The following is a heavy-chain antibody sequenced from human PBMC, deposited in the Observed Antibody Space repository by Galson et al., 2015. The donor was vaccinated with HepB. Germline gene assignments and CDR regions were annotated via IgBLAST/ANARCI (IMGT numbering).Heavy chain of an antibody. CDR2: INPNSGVT. CDR3: AREVAYCSTTSCYQDC. Sequence: SVKVSCKASGYTFTGYYIHWVRQAPGQGLEWMGWINPNSGVTTHAQKFQGRVTMARDTSISTAYMELSSLRSDDTAVYYCAREVAYCSTTSCYQDCWGQGTLVTVSS. J-gene: IGHJ4*02. CDR1: GYTFTGYY. V-gene: IGHV1-2*02. D-gene: IGHD2-2*01.